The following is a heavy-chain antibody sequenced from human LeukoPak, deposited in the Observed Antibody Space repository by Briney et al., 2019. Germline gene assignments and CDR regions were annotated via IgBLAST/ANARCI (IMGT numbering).Heavy chain of an antibody. CDR1: GFTFSSYA. D-gene: IGHD5-18*01. Sequence: GGSLRLSCSASGFTFSSYAMRWVRQAPGKGLEYVSAISSNGGSTYYADSVKGRFTISRDNSKNTLYLQMSSLRAEDTAVYYCVKATTPKIGIQLWLSYYYYGMDVWGQGTTVTVSS. J-gene: IGHJ6*02. CDR3: VKATTPKIGIQLWLSYYYYGMDV. V-gene: IGHV3-64D*06. CDR2: ISSNGGST.